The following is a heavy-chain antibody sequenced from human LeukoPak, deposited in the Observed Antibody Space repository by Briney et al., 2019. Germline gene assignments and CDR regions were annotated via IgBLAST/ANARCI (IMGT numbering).Heavy chain of an antibody. CDR1: GFTFSSYW. J-gene: IGHJ4*02. CDR2: IKQDGSEK. CDR3: ASVSRGRSDWDH. V-gene: IGHV3-7*01. D-gene: IGHD2-21*02. Sequence: GGSLRLSCAASGFTFSSYWMSWVRQAPGKGLEWVANIKQDGSEKQYVNAVKGRFTISRDNAKNSRYLQMNNLRAEDTAVYYCASVSRGRSDWDHWGQGTLVTVSS.